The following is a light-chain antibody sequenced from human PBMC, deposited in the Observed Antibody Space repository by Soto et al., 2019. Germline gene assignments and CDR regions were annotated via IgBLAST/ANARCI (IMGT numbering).Light chain of an antibody. J-gene: IGLJ3*02. CDR3: CSYAGSRV. CDR2: EGS. Sequence: QSALTQPASVSGSPGQSIAISCTGTSSDDGSYKLVSWYQRHPDKAPKLMIYEGSKRPSGVSNRFSSSKSGNTASLTISGLQAEDEADYYCCSYAGSRVFGGGPKLTVL. CDR1: SSDDGSYKL. V-gene: IGLV2-23*01.